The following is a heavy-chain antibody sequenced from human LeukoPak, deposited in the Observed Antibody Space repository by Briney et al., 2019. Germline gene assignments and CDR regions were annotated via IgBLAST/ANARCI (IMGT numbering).Heavy chain of an antibody. CDR1: GFTFSSYW. J-gene: IGHJ6*03. V-gene: IGHV3-74*01. Sequence: PGGSLRLSCAASGFTFSSYWMHWVRQAPGKGLVWVSRINTDGSSTSYADSVKGRFTISRDNAKNTLYLQMNSLRAEDTAVYYCARDPPPDPYYYYYYYMDVWGKGTTVTVSS. CDR2: INTDGSST. CDR3: ARDPPPDPYYYYYYYMDV.